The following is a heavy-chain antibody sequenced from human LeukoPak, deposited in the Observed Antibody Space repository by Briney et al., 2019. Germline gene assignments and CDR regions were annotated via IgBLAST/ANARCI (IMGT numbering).Heavy chain of an antibody. CDR1: GGSIISYY. CDR3: ARDGSVPGDYFDY. J-gene: IGHJ4*02. V-gene: IGHV4-4*07. CDR2: IYTSGST. D-gene: IGHD1-1*01. Sequence: PSETLSLTCIVSGGSIISYYWSWIRQPAGKGLEWIGRIYTSGSTNYNPSLKSRVTISVDKSKNQFSLKLSSVTAADTAVYYCARDGSVPGDYFDYWGQGTLVTVSS.